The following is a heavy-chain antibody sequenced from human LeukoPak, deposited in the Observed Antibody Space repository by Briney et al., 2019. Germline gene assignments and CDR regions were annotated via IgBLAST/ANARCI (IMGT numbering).Heavy chain of an antibody. CDR2: ISGGGSST. D-gene: IGHD2-2*01. J-gene: IGHJ4*02. Sequence: PGGSLRLSCAASGFTFSNYAMSWVRQAPGKGLKWVSAISGGGSSTYYADFVKGRFTISRDNAKNMLYMQMNSLRAEDTAVYYCATHCSSTTCYAYWGQGTLVTVSS. CDR3: ATHCSSTTCYAY. CDR1: GFTFSNYA. V-gene: IGHV3-23*01.